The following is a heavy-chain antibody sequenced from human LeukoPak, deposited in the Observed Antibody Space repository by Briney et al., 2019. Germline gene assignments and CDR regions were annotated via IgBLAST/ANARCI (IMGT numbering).Heavy chain of an antibody. CDR2: IYYSGST. V-gene: IGHV4-39*07. D-gene: IGHD3-10*01. CDR3: ASLRGSGNYYIRSYYYYMDV. J-gene: IGHJ6*03. Sequence: SETLFLTCTVSGGSISSSSYYWGWIRQPPGKGLEWIGSIYYSGSTYYNPSLKSRVTISVDTSKNQFSLKLSSVTAADTAVYYCASLRGSGNYYIRSYYYYMDVWGKGTTVTVSS. CDR1: GGSISSSSYY.